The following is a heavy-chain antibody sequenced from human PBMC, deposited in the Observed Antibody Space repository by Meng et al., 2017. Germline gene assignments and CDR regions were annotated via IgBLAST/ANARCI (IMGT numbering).Heavy chain of an antibody. CDR1: GYTFTGYY. J-gene: IGHJ4*02. V-gene: IGHV1-2*06. Sequence: QGRLVQAGAEVKKPGASVKVSCKASGYTFTGYYMHWVRQAPGQGLEWMGRINPNSGGTNYAQKFQGRVTMTRDTSISTAYMELSRLRSDDTAVYYCARDYGSGRIILHFDYWGQGTLVTVSS. CDR3: ARDYGSGRIILHFDY. D-gene: IGHD3-10*01. CDR2: INPNSGGT.